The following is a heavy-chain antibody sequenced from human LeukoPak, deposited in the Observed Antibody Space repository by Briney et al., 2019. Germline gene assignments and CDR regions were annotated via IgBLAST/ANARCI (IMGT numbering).Heavy chain of an antibody. CDR3: ARDLPFGVVIGWFDP. CDR1: GGTFSSYA. D-gene: IGHD3-3*01. V-gene: IGHV1-69*01. J-gene: IGHJ5*02. CDR2: IIPIFGIA. Sequence: ASVKVSCKASGGTFSSYAISWMRQAPGQGLEWMGGIIPIFGIANYAQKFQGRVTIIADESTSTAYMELSSLRSEDTAVYYCARDLPFGVVIGWFDPWGQGTPVTVSS.